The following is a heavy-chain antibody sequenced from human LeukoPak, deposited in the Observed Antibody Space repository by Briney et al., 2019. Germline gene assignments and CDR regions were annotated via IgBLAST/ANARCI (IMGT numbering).Heavy chain of an antibody. D-gene: IGHD6-19*01. CDR1: GFSVTSYG. V-gene: IGHV3-23*01. CDR3: AQGYSSGWFPY. CDR2: ISLNGDTT. J-gene: IGHJ4*02. Sequence: GGSLRLSCAVSGFSVTSYGMSWVRQAPGKGQEWISAISLNGDTTYYADSVKGRFIISRDNSENKLYLQMNSLRTEDTAVYYCAQGYSSGWFPYWGQGSLVSVSS.